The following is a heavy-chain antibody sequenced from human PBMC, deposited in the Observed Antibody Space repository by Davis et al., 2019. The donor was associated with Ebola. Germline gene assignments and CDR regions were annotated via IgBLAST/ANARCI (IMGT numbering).Heavy chain of an antibody. D-gene: IGHD7-27*01. CDR2: INAGNGNT. CDR3: ATGLRNWAYFDY. Sequence: ASVKVSCKASGYTFTSYAMHWVRQAPGQRLEWMGWINAGNGNTKYSQKFQGRVTITRDTSASTAYMELSSLRSEDTAVYYCATGLRNWAYFDYWGQGTLVTVSS. J-gene: IGHJ4*02. V-gene: IGHV1-3*01. CDR1: GYTFTSYA.